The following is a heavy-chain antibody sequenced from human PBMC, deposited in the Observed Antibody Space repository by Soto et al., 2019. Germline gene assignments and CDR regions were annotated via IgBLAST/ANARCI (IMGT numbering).Heavy chain of an antibody. D-gene: IGHD2-2*02. V-gene: IGHV1-18*01. CDR1: GYTFTSYG. J-gene: IGHJ6*03. CDR2: IRAYNGNT. CDR3: ARAIGYCSSTSCYNYYYYYMDV. Sequence: ASVKVSCKASGYTFTSYGITWVRQAPGQGLEWMGWIRAYNGNTNYAQKLQGRVTMTTDTSTSTAYMELRSLRSDDTAVYYCARAIGYCSSTSCYNYYYYYMDVWGKGTTVTVSS.